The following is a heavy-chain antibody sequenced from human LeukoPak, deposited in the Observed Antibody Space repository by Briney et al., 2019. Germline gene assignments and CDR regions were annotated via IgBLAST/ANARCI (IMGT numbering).Heavy chain of an antibody. CDR2: IKEDGSEK. V-gene: IGHV3-7*05. Sequence: GGSLRLSCTVSGFTISSYWMSWVRQAPGKGLEWVANIKEDGSEKNYVDSVKGRFTISRDNAKNSLYLQMNSLRAEDTAVYYCARGEYYYDGGYWGQGALVTVSS. J-gene: IGHJ4*02. D-gene: IGHD3-22*01. CDR3: ARGEYYYDGGY. CDR1: GFTISSYW.